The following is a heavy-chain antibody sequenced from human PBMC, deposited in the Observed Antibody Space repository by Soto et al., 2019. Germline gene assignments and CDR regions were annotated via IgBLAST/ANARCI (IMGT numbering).Heavy chain of an antibody. Sequence: SETLSLTCAVYGGSFSGYYWSWIRQPPGKGLEWIGEINHSGSTNYNPSLKSRVTISVDTSKNQFSLKLSSVTAADTAVYYCARGRSEPPGPGYSSSWYMIGRYYYYGMDVWGQGTTVTVSS. CDR1: GGSFSGYY. V-gene: IGHV4-34*01. CDR3: ARGRSEPPGPGYSSSWYMIGRYYYYGMDV. J-gene: IGHJ6*02. CDR2: INHSGST. D-gene: IGHD6-13*01.